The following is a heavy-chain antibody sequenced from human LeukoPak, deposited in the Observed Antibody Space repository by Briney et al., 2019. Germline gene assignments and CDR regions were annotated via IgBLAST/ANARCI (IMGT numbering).Heavy chain of an antibody. CDR2: VYYSAST. V-gene: IGHV4-59*01. CDR1: GGSISNNY. J-gene: IGHJ5*02. CDR3: AKHLTNAYYYMIWFDP. Sequence: SETLSLTCTVSGGSISNNYWSWSRQAPGKGLEWIGYVYYSASTNYNASVKSRVTISVDTSNNQFSLRLSSVTAADTAVYYCAKHLTNAYYYMIWFDPWGQGTLVTVTS. D-gene: IGHD3-10*01.